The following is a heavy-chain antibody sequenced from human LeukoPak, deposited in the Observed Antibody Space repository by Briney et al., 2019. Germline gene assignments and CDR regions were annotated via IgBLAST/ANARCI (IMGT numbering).Heavy chain of an antibody. J-gene: IGHJ6*03. CDR2: TYYRSKWYN. V-gene: IGHV6-1*01. Sequence: SQTLSLTCAISGDSVSSNSAAWNWIRQSPSRGLEWLGRTYYRSKWYNDYAVSAKSRITINPDTSKNQFSLQLNSVTPEDTAVYYCARSRGRQYGSGSYYKPLYYYYMDVWGKGTTVTISS. D-gene: IGHD3-10*01. CDR1: GDSVSSNSAA. CDR3: ARSRGRQYGSGSYYKPLYYYYMDV.